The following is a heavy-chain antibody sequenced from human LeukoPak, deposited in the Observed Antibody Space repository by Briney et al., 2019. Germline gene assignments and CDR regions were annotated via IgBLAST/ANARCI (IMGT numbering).Heavy chain of an antibody. D-gene: IGHD3-22*01. CDR2: IYYSGST. V-gene: IGHV4-59*01. J-gene: IGHJ6*02. Sequence: SETLSLTCTVSGGSISTYYWSWIRQPPGKGLEWVGYIYYSGSTNYNPSLKSRVTISLDTSKNQFSLRLSSVTAADTAVYYCARSYDSRGYYYYGMDVWGQGTTVTVSS. CDR1: GGSISTYY. CDR3: ARSYDSRGYYYYGMDV.